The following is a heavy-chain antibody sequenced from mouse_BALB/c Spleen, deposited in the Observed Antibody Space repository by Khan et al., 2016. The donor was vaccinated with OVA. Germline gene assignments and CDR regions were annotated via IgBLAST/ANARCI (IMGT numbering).Heavy chain of an antibody. V-gene: IGHV1-31*01. CDR2: IDPFNGGS. Sequence: VQLQQPGPELMKPGASVKISCKAFGYSFTTYYIHWVKQSHGKTLEWIGYIDPFNGGSTYNQKFKGKATLTVDKSSSTAYMHLSSLTSEDSAVYYCARHGSTSWFGYWGQGTLVTVSA. CDR3: ARHGSTSWFGY. D-gene: IGHD1-1*01. CDR1: GYSFTTYY. J-gene: IGHJ3*02.